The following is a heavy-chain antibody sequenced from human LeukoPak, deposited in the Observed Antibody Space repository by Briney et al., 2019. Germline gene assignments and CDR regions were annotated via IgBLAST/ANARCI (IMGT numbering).Heavy chain of an antibody. CDR3: ARRAGAYSHPYDY. J-gene: IGHJ4*02. CDR2: IRYDGSNK. CDR1: GFTFSSFV. V-gene: IGHV3-30*02. Sequence: GGSLRLSCAASGFTFSSFVMHWVRQAPGKGLEWVAFIRYDGSNKYYADSVKGRFTISRDNSKNTLYLQMNSLRAEDTAVYYCARRAGAYSHPYDYWGQGTLVTVSS. D-gene: IGHD4/OR15-4a*01.